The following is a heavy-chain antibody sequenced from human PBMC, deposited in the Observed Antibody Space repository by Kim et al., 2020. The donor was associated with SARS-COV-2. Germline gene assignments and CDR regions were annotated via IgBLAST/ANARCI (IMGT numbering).Heavy chain of an antibody. Sequence: SETLSLTCAVYGGSFSGYYWSWIRQPPGKGLEWIGEINHSGSTNYNPSLKSRVTISVDTSKNQFSLKLSSVTAADTAVYYCARGRSSWSYTPYYFDYWGQGTLVTVSS. CDR3: ARGRSSWSYTPYYFDY. V-gene: IGHV4-34*01. D-gene: IGHD6-13*01. CDR1: GGSFSGYY. J-gene: IGHJ4*02. CDR2: INHSGST.